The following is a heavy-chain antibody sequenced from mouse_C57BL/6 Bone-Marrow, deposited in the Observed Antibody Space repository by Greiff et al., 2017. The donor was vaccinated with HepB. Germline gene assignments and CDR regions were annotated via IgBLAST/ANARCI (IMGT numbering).Heavy chain of an antibody. CDR1: GYTFTDYY. D-gene: IGHD2-4*01. Sequence: QVQLQQSGAELVRPGASVKLSCKASGYTFTDYYINWVKQRPGQGLEWIGYINPSSGYTKYNQKFKDKATLTADKSSSTAYMQLSSLTYEDSAVYYCARDIYYDYLFAYWGQGTLVTVSA. CDR3: ARDIYYDYLFAY. CDR2: INPSSGYT. J-gene: IGHJ3*01. V-gene: IGHV1-7*01.